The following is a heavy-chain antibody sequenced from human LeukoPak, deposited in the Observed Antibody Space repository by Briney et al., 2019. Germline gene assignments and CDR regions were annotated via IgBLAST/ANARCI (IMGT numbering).Heavy chain of an antibody. V-gene: IGHV4-34*01. CDR1: GGSFSGYY. Sequence: SETLSLTCAVYGGSFSGYYWSWIRQPPGKGLEWIGEINHSGSTNYNPSLKSRVTISVDTSKNQFSLKLSSVTAADTAVYFCASVRRGFGESSKYYSYYYMDVWGNGTTVTISS. J-gene: IGHJ6*03. CDR2: INHSGST. CDR3: ASVRRGFGESSKYYSYYYMDV. D-gene: IGHD3-10*01.